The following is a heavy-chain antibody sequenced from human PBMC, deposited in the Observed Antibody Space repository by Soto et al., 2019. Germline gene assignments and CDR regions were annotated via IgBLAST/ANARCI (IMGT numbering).Heavy chain of an antibody. CDR3: ARDRGYDSSGYFFM. Sequence: PGGSLRLSCAASGFTVSSNYMSWVRQAPGKGLEWVSVIYSGGSSEYYADYVKGRFTISRDNSQNTLYLQMNSLRAEDTAVYYCARDRGYDSSGYFFMWGQGTQVTVSS. V-gene: IGHV3-53*01. D-gene: IGHD3-22*01. J-gene: IGHJ4*02. CDR2: IYSGGSSE. CDR1: GFTVSSNY.